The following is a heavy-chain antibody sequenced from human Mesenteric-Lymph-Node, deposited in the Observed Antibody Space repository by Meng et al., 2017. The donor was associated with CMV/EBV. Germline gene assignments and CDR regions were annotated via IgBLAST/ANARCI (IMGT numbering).Heavy chain of an antibody. CDR2: ITSGSSYT. CDR3: TRGPLTD. V-gene: IGHV3-21*06. D-gene: IGHD3-16*01. J-gene: IGHJ4*02. Sequence: GESLKISCAASGFTFSSYSMNWVRQAPGKGLEWVSIITSGSSYTFYADSVKGRFTISRDDAKNLLVLQLNNLRTEDTAVYYCTRGPLTDWGQGTLVTVSS. CDR1: GFTFSSYS.